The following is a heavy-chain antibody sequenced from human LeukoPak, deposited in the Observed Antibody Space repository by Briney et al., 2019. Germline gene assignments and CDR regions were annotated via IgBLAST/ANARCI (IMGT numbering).Heavy chain of an antibody. CDR2: INPSGGST. J-gene: IGHJ4*02. V-gene: IGHV1-46*01. CDR1: GYTFTSYY. D-gene: IGHD3-10*01. CDR3: ARDSQDYYGSGSGFDY. Sequence: ASVKVSCKASGYTFTSYYMHWVRQAPGQGLEWMGIINPSGGSTSYAQKFQGRVTMTRDTSTSTVYMELSSLRSEDTAVYYCARDSQDYYGSGSGFDYWGQGTLVTVSS.